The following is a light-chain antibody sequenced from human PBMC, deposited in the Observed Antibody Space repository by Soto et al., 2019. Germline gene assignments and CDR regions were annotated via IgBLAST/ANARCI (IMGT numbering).Light chain of an antibody. V-gene: IGLV2-8*01. Sequence: QSALTQPPSASGSPGQSVTISCTGTSSDVGDYNYVSRYQQHPGKAPKLMIYEVSKRPSGVPDRFSGSKSGNTASLTVSGLQAEDEADYYCSSYAGSNNWVFGGGTQLTVL. CDR1: SSDVGDYNY. J-gene: IGLJ3*02. CDR3: SSYAGSNNWV. CDR2: EVS.